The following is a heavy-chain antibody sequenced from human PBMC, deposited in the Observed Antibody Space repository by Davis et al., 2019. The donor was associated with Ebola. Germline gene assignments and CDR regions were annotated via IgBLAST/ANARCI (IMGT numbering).Heavy chain of an antibody. V-gene: IGHV3-64*01. D-gene: IGHD1-26*01. J-gene: IGHJ4*02. CDR1: GFTFSSYA. CDR3: ASVVVGATIH. CDR2: ISTNGGST. Sequence: GESLKISCAASGFTFSSYAMHWVRQAPGKGLEYVSAISTNGGSTYYANSVKGRFTISRDNSKNTLYLQMGSLRAEDMAVYYCASVVVGATIHWGQGTLVTVSS.